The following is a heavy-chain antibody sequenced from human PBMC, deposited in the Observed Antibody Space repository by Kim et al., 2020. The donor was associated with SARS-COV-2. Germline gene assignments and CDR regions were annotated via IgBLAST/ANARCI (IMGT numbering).Heavy chain of an antibody. CDR2: ISGSGDST. D-gene: IGHD2-2*01. Sequence: GGSLRLSCAASGFSFRSYAMSWVRQPPGKGLEWVSGISGSGDSTYHADSVKGRFTISRDNSKNTLYLQMNSLRAEDTALYYCAKDPLGYCSGTTCLSGPFNLWGQGTMVTVSS. CDR3: AKDPLGYCSGTTCLSGPFNL. CDR1: GFSFRSYA. V-gene: IGHV3-23*01. J-gene: IGHJ3*01.